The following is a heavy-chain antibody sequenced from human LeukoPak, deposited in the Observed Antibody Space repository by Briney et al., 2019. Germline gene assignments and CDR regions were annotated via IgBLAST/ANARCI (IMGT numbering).Heavy chain of an antibody. Sequence: GASVKVSCKASGYTFTSYGISWVRQAPGQGLEWMGWISAYNGNTNYAQKLQGRVTMTTDTSTSTAYMELRSLRSDDTAVYYCARLGGPYCSSTSCYRAQHWGQGTLVTVSS. CDR1: GYTFTSYG. CDR3: ARLGGPYCSSTSCYRAQH. V-gene: IGHV1-18*01. CDR2: ISAYNGNT. J-gene: IGHJ1*01. D-gene: IGHD2-2*02.